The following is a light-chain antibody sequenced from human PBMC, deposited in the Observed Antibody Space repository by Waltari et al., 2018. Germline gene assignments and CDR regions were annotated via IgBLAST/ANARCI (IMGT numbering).Light chain of an antibody. Sequence: QTVVTQEPSLTVSPGGTVTLTCASSTGAVPSGNFPNWFQQKPGQAPRSLIYITNNKHPWTPARFSGSLLGGNAALTVSDVQPEDEADYYCLLFYGTARVFGGGTKLTVL. CDR3: LLFYGTARV. J-gene: IGLJ3*02. CDR1: TGAVPSGNF. CDR2: ITN. V-gene: IGLV7-43*01.